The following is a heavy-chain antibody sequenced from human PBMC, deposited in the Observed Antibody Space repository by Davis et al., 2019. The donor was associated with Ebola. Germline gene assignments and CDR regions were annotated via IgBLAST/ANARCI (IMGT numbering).Heavy chain of an antibody. D-gene: IGHD4-17*01. CDR1: SGSFSGYY. Sequence: PGGSLRLSCAVYSGSFSGYYWSWIRQPPGKGLEWIGSIYHSGSTYYNPSLKSRVTISVDTSKNQFSLKLSSVTAADTAVYYCARDDYGDQIFDYWGQGTLVTVSS. V-gene: IGHV4-34*01. CDR3: ARDDYGDQIFDY. CDR2: IYHSGST. J-gene: IGHJ4*02.